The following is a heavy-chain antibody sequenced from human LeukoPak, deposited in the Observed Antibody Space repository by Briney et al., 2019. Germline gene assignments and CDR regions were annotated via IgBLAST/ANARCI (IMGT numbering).Heavy chain of an antibody. CDR3: ARHFPHMDYSGWKQGWFDP. Sequence: SETLSLTCSVSGDSISRNYWTWIRQPPGKGLEWIGHFYYSGSTSYNPSLKSRVTISADTSKNQFSLKLTSVTAADTAVYYCARHFPHMDYSGWKQGWFDPWGQGTLVTVSS. CDR2: FYYSGST. J-gene: IGHJ5*02. V-gene: IGHV4-59*08. CDR1: GDSISRNY. D-gene: IGHD6-19*01.